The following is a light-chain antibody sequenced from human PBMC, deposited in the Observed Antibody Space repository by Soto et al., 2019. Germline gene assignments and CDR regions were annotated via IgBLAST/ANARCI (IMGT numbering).Light chain of an antibody. CDR3: QLVGSSRP. V-gene: IGKV3-20*01. J-gene: IGKJ1*01. Sequence: EIVLTQSPGTLSLSPGERATLSCRASPSVGCSYVGWYQQKPGQGPRLLIFGQFSRATGIPDRFSGSGTGTDFTLTISRLEAEDFAGYYCQLVGSSRPFGQGTKVDIK. CDR2: GQF. CDR1: PSVGCSY.